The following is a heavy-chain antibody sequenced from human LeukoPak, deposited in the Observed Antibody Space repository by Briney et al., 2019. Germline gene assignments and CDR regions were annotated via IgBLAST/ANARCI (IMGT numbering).Heavy chain of an antibody. D-gene: IGHD4-17*01. J-gene: IGHJ4*02. Sequence: SETLSLTCAVYGGSFSGYYWSWIRQPPGKGLEWIGVINHSGSTNYNPSLKSRVTISVDTSKNQFSLKLSSVTAADTAVYYCARALAPYGDYAFDYWGQGTLVTVSS. CDR2: INHSGST. CDR3: ARALAPYGDYAFDY. CDR1: GGSFSGYY. V-gene: IGHV4-34*01.